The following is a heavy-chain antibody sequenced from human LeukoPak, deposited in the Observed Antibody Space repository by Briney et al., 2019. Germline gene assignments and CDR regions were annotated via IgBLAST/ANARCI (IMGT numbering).Heavy chain of an antibody. J-gene: IGHJ5*02. CDR2: IYYSGST. CDR3: ARDQGYSSSWYGWFDP. D-gene: IGHD6-13*01. CDR1: GGSISSYC. Sequence: SETLSLTCTVSGGSISSYCWSWIRQPPGKGLEWIGYIYYSGSTNYNPSLKSRVTMSVDTSKNQFSLKLSSVTAADTAVYYCARDQGYSSSWYGWFDPWGQGTLVTVSS. V-gene: IGHV4-59*01.